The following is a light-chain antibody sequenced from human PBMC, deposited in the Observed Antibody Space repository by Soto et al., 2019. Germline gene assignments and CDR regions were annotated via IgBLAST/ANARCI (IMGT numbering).Light chain of an antibody. CDR3: AAWDDSLSGRV. CDR1: SSNIGSNS. Sequence: QSVLTQPPSASGTPGQRVTISFSGSSSNIGSNSVYWYQQLPGTAPKLLIYRNNQRPSGVPDRFSGSKSGTSASLAISGLRSEDEVDYYCAAWDDSLSGRVFGGGTKLTVL. J-gene: IGLJ3*02. CDR2: RNN. V-gene: IGLV1-47*01.